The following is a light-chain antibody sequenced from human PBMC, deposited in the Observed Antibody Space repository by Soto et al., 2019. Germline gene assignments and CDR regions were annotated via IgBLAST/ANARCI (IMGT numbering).Light chain of an antibody. CDR1: SSDVGGYSY. J-gene: IGLJ1*01. Sequence: QSALTQPRSVSGSPGQSVTISFTGTSSDVGGYSYVSWYQQHPGKAPKLMMYDVKTRPSGIPDRFSGSKSGNTASLTISGLQDEDEADYYCFSYAGSYSFVFGSGTKLTVL. V-gene: IGLV2-11*01. CDR2: DVK. CDR3: FSYAGSYSFV.